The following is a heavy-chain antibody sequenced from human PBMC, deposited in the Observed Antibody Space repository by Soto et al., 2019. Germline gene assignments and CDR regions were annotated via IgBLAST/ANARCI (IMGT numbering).Heavy chain of an antibody. D-gene: IGHD1-7*01. CDR3: ARASTGTTPYYYYYMDV. CDR1: GYTFTSYD. J-gene: IGHJ6*03. Sequence: ASVKVSCKASGYTFTSYDINWVRQDTGQGLEWMGWMNPNSGNTGYAQKFQGRVTMTRNTSISTAYLELSSLRSEDTAVYYCARASTGTTPYYYYYMDVWGKGTTVTVPS. V-gene: IGHV1-8*01. CDR2: MNPNSGNT.